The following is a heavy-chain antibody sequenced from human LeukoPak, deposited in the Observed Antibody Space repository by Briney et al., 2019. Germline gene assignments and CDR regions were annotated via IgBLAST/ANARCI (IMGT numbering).Heavy chain of an antibody. CDR2: ISHDGTIE. CDR1: GFIFSSCA. J-gene: IGHJ4*02. D-gene: IGHD5-12*01. V-gene: IGHV3-30*04. CDR3: ARDGGYSGYDADC. Sequence: GGSLRLSCVASGFIFSSCAMYRVRQAPGKGLEWVAVISHDGTIEYYTDSVKGRFTISRDNSKNRLYLQMNSLRAEDTAVYYCARDGGYSGYDADCWGQGTLVTVSS.